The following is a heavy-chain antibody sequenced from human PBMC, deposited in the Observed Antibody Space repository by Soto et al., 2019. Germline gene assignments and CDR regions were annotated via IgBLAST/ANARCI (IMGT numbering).Heavy chain of an antibody. J-gene: IGHJ3*02. CDR1: GYTFITSYY. CDR2: INPTGTMT. Sequence: ASVKVSCKASGYTFITSYYTHWVRQAPGQGLEWMGIINPTGTMTKYSERFQGRLTMTRDTSTSTDYMELSTLTSEDTAVYFCARDTGYDHDAFDIWGQGTMVTVSS. CDR3: ARDTGYDHDAFDI. V-gene: IGHV1-46*01. D-gene: IGHD5-12*01.